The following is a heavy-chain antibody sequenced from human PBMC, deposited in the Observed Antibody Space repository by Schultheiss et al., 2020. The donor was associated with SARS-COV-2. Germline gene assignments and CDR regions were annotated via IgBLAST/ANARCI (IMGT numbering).Heavy chain of an antibody. J-gene: IGHJ6*03. D-gene: IGHD6-13*01. CDR2: ISWNSGSI. Sequence: GGSLRLSCAASGFTFDDYAMHWVRQAPGKGLEWVSGISWNSGSIGYADSVKGRFTISRDNAKNSLYLQMNSLRAEDTAVYYCARDLSSPDYYYYYMDVWGKGTTVTVSS. CDR1: GFTFDDYA. V-gene: IGHV3-9*01. CDR3: ARDLSSPDYYYYYMDV.